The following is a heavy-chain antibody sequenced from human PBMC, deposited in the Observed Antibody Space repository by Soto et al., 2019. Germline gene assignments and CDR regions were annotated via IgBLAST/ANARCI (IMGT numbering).Heavy chain of an antibody. CDR2: INPNSGGT. J-gene: IGHJ6*02. CDR1: GYTFTGYY. Sequence: ASVKVSCKASGYTFTGYYMHWVRQAPGQGLEWMGWINPNSGGTNYAQKFQGWVTMTRDTSISTAYMELSRLRSDDTAVYYCARDGGGSGYDNYYYYYGMDVWGQGTTVTVSS. D-gene: IGHD5-12*01. V-gene: IGHV1-2*04. CDR3: ARDGGGSGYDNYYYYYGMDV.